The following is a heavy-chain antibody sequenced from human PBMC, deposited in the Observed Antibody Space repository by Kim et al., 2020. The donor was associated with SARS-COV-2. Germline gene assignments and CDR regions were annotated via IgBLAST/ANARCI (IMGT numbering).Heavy chain of an antibody. D-gene: IGHD4-17*01. J-gene: IGHJ4*02. Sequence: TSHGDEVKGRFTIARENTKNSMYLQMTSVRAEETAVYYCAIDDHYAIDYWGQGNLVTVSA. CDR2: T. V-gene: IGHV3-21*01. CDR3: AIDDHYAIDY.